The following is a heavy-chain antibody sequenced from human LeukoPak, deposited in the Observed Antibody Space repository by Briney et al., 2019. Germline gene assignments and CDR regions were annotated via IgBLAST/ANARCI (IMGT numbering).Heavy chain of an antibody. Sequence: QAGGSLRLSCAASGFTFSSYGMHWVRQPPGKGLEWIGSIYYSGSTYYNPSLKSRVTISVDTSKNQFSLKLSSVTAADTAVYYCARVGGLWFGELLTNFDYWGQGTLVTVSS. CDR2: IYYSGST. D-gene: IGHD3-10*01. CDR3: ARVGGLWFGELLTNFDY. CDR1: GFTFSSYG. V-gene: IGHV4-39*07. J-gene: IGHJ4*02.